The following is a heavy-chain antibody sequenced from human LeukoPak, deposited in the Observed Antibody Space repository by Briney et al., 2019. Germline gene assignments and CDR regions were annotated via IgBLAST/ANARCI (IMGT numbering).Heavy chain of an antibody. CDR1: GYTLTASY. V-gene: IGHV1-2*02. Sequence: ASVKVSCKTSGYTLTASYMHWVRQAPGQGLEWKGWINPNSGETDYAPKFQGRVTMTRDTSISTAYMEVTRLTSDDTAIYYCARVLGSRVDPWGQGTLVTVSS. J-gene: IGHJ5*02. CDR2: INPNSGET. CDR3: ARVLGSRVDP.